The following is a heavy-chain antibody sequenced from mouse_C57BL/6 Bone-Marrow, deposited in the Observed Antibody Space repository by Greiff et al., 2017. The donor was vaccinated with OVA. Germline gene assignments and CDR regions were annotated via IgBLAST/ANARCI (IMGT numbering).Heavy chain of an antibody. CDR3: AREGYYYGSSTWFAY. D-gene: IGHD1-1*01. J-gene: IGHJ3*01. Sequence: VQLVESGAELARPGASVKLSCKASGYTFTSYGISWVKQRTGQGLEWIGEIYPRSGNTYYNEKFKGKATLTADKSSSTAYMELRSLTSEDSAVYFCAREGYYYGSSTWFAYWGQGTLVTVSA. CDR1: GYTFTSYG. CDR2: IYPRSGNT. V-gene: IGHV1-81*01.